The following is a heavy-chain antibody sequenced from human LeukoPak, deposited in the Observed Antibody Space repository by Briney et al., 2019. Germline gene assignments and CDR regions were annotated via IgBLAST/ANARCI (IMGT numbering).Heavy chain of an antibody. CDR2: IYYRGST. CDR1: GDSISSSRHS. CDR3: ARQKSYSSGWYFFDP. Sequence: PSGTLSLTCTVSGDSISSSRHSWGWIRQPPGKGLEWIGSIYYRGSTHYNPSLMSRVTISVDTSKNQFSLNLSSVTAADTAVYYCARQKSYSSGWYFFDPWGQGTLVTVSS. J-gene: IGHJ5*02. D-gene: IGHD6-19*01. V-gene: IGHV4-39*01.